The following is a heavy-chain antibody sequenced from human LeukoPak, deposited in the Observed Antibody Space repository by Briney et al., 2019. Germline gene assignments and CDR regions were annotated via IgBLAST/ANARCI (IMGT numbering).Heavy chain of an antibody. CDR1: GYSFTNYW. Sequence: GESLQISCKGSGYSFTNYWIAWVRQMPGKGLEWMGIIYPGDSDTRYSPSFQGQVTISADKSISTAYLQWSSLKASDTAMYYCARDTLERAAVSTYYYYYGMDVWGQGTTVTVSS. CDR2: IYPGDSDT. J-gene: IGHJ6*02. D-gene: IGHD6-25*01. V-gene: IGHV5-51*01. CDR3: ARDTLERAAVSTYYYYYGMDV.